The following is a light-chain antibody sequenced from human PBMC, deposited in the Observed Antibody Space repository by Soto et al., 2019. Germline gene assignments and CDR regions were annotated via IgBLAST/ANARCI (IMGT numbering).Light chain of an antibody. CDR3: QHYDEWPLT. Sequence: RVMTQSPATLSVSPGEKATLSCRASQTVSNNLAWYQQKPGQAPGLLIYFASTRATGIPARFSGSGSGTEFTFTISSLQSEDFAVYYCQHYDEWPLTFGGGTKVEIK. CDR2: FAS. CDR1: QTVSNN. V-gene: IGKV3-15*01. J-gene: IGKJ4*01.